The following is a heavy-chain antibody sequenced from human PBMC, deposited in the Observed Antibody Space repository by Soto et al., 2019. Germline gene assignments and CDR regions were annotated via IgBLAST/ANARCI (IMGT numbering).Heavy chain of an antibody. D-gene: IGHD6-19*01. CDR1: GFTFSSYA. CDR2: ISGSGGST. CDR3: AKGGIGSGWFNRTYYFDY. J-gene: IGHJ4*02. V-gene: IGHV3-23*01. Sequence: GGSLRLSCAASGFTFSSYAMSWVRQAPGKGLEWVSAISGSGGSTYYADSVKGRFTISRDNSKNTLYLQMNSLRAEDTAVYYCAKGGIGSGWFNRTYYFDYWGQGTLVTVSS.